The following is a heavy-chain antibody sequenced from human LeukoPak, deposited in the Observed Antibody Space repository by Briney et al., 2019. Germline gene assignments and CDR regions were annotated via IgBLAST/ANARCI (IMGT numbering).Heavy chain of an antibody. D-gene: IGHD6-13*01. CDR2: IYYSGST. CDR1: GGSISSGGYY. V-gene: IGHV4-31*03. CDR3: ARDRRRYSSSFRNWFDP. Sequence: SQTLSLTCTVSGGSISSGGYYWSWIRQHPGKGLEWIGYIYYSGSTYYNPSLKSRVTISVDTSKNQFSLKLSPVTAADTAVYYCARDRRRYSSSFRNWFDPWGQGTLVTVSS. J-gene: IGHJ5*02.